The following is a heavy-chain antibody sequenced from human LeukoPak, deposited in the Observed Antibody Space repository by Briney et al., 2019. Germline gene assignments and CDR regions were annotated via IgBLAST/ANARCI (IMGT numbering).Heavy chain of an antibody. D-gene: IGHD6-6*01. V-gene: IGHV4-34*01. J-gene: IGHJ5*02. CDR3: ARAYDPIAARLTWFDP. Sequence: SETLSLTCTVSGGSITSGGYYWSWIRQPPGKGLEWIGEINHSGSTNYNPSLKSRVTISVDTSKNQFSLKLSSVTAADTAVYYCARAYDPIAARLTWFDPWGQGTLVTVSS. CDR2: INHSGST. CDR1: GGSITSGGYY.